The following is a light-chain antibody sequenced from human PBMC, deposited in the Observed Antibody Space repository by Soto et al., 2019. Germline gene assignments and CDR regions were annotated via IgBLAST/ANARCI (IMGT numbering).Light chain of an antibody. Sequence: QSVLTQPASASGTPGQRVTISCSGSSSNLGSNTVNWYQQLPGTAPKLLIYSNNQRPSGVPDRFSGSKSGTSASLAISGLQSEDEDDYYCAAWDDSLNGRVFGGGTKLTVL. J-gene: IGLJ2*01. V-gene: IGLV1-44*01. CDR1: SSNLGSNT. CDR3: AAWDDSLNGRV. CDR2: SNN.